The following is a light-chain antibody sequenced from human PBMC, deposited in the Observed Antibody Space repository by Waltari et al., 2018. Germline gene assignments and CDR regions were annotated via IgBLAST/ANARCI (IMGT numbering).Light chain of an antibody. CDR1: RSTIGNNY. Sequence: QAVLTHPPSASGTPGDSVTLSCSGGRSTIGNNYVLWYQQFPVTPPKLLSSRIYQRPSGVPDRFSVSKSGTSASLAISGLGSEDEADYYCAAWDDRLSVWVFGGGTKLTVL. CDR2: RIY. CDR3: AAWDDRLSVWV. V-gene: IGLV1-47*01. J-gene: IGLJ3*02.